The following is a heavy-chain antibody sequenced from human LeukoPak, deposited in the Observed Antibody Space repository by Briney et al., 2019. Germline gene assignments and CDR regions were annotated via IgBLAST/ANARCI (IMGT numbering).Heavy chain of an antibody. CDR3: ARDWSRYSY. CDR2: ISSSSSYI. V-gene: IGHV3-21*01. Sequence: PGGFLRLSCAASGFTFSSYSMNWVRQAPGKGLEWVSSISSSSSYIYYADSVKGRFAISRDNAKNSLYLQMNSLRAEDTSMYYCARDWSRYSYWGQGTLVTVSS. J-gene: IGHJ4*02. CDR1: GFTFSSYS. D-gene: IGHD1-14*01.